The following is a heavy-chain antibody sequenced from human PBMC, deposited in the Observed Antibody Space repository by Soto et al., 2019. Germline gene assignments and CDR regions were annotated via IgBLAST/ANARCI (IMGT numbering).Heavy chain of an antibody. CDR2: ISSSSSTI. Sequence: PGGSLRLSSAASGFTFSSYSMNWVRQAPGKGLEWVSYISSSSSTIYYADSVKGRFTISRDNAKNSLYLQMNSLRDEDTAVYYCARDLVAVAGSNSDYWGQGTLVTVSS. D-gene: IGHD6-19*01. J-gene: IGHJ4*02. CDR1: GFTFSSYS. V-gene: IGHV3-48*02. CDR3: ARDLVAVAGSNSDY.